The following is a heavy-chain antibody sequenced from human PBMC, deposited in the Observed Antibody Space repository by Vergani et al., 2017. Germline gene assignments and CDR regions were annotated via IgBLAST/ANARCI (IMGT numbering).Heavy chain of an antibody. CDR2: VDPEDGET. J-gene: IGHJ6*02. D-gene: IGHD3-10*01. V-gene: IGHV1-69-2*01. CDR3: ARVGGIYYGSGRSYGMDV. Sequence: EVQLVQSGAEVKKPGATVKISCKVSGYTFTDYYMHWVQQAPGKGLEWMGLVDPEDGETIYAEKFQGRVTIPADTSTDTAYMELSSLRSEDTAVYYCARVGGIYYGSGRSYGMDVWGQGTTVTVSS. CDR1: GYTFTDYY.